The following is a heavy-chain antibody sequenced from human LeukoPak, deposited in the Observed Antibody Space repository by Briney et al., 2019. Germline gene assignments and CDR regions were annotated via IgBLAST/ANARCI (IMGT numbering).Heavy chain of an antibody. V-gene: IGHV1-46*01. CDR3: ARVGYSGYDSRPVFNY. D-gene: IGHD5-12*01. J-gene: IGHJ4*02. CDR2: INPSGGST. Sequence: GASVKVSCKASGYTFTSYYMHWVRQAPGQGLEWMGIINPSGGSTSYAQKFQGRVTMTRDTSTSTVYMELSSLRSEDTAVYYCARVGYSGYDSRPVFNYWGQGTLVTVSS. CDR1: GYTFTSYY.